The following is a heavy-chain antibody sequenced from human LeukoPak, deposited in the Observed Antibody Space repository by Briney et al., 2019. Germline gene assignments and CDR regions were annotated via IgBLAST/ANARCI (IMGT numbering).Heavy chain of an antibody. J-gene: IGHJ4*02. CDR1: GYSFTNYW. V-gene: IGHV5-51*01. Sequence: GGSLRLSCQGSGYSFTNYWIAWVRQMSGKGLEFMGFIYPADSNTRYSPSFQGQVTISADKSISTAYLQWSSLKASDTTTYYCARLKYGDYEPFDYWGQGTLVTVSS. CDR3: ARLKYGDYEPFDY. D-gene: IGHD4-17*01. CDR2: IYPADSNT.